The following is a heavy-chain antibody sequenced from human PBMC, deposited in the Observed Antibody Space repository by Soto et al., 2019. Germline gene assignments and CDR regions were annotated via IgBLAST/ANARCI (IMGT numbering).Heavy chain of an antibody. V-gene: IGHV1-69*01. Sequence: QVQLVQSGAEVKKPGSSVKVSCKASGGTFSSYAISWVRQAPGQGLEWMGGIIPIFGTANYAQKFQGRVTITADESPSTAYMELSSLRSEDTAVYYCARDYSYGSGPLGGDYWGQGTLVTVSS. CDR3: ARDYSYGSGPLGGDY. CDR1: GGTFSSYA. CDR2: IIPIFGTA. J-gene: IGHJ4*02. D-gene: IGHD3-10*01.